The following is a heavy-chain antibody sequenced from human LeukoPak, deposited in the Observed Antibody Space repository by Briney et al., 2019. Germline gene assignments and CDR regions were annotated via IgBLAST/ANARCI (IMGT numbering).Heavy chain of an antibody. V-gene: IGHV3-48*01. J-gene: IGHJ1*01. Sequence: GGSLRLSCAASGFTFSSYSMNWVRQAPGKGLEWVSYISSSSSTIYYADSVKGRLTISRDNAKNSLYLQMNSLRAEDTAVYYCARGCSSTSCYPFQHWGQGTLVTVSS. CDR1: GFTFSSYS. CDR3: ARGCSSTSCYPFQH. CDR2: ISSSSSTI. D-gene: IGHD2-2*01.